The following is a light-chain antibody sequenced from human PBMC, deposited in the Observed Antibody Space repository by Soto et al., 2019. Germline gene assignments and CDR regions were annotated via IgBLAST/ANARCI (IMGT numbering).Light chain of an antibody. CDR1: TSDIGGYNY. CDR3: MSYTSSTTVL. J-gene: IGLJ2*01. V-gene: IGLV2-14*01. CDR2: EVT. Sequence: QSALTQPASVSGSPGQSISISCTGTTSDIGGYNYVSWYQQHPGNAPKLIIFEVTNRPSGVSSRFSGSKSGNTASLTISGLQAEDEADYYCMSYTSSTTVLFGGGTQLTVL.